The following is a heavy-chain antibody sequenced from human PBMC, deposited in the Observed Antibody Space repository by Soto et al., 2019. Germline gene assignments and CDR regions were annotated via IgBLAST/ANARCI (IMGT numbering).Heavy chain of an antibody. CDR1: GFTFSDYY. J-gene: IGHJ4*02. Sequence: GGSLRLSCEGSGFTFSDYYISWIRQAPGKGLEWISYSSNSGTFSRYADSVKGRFSISRDNTKNLLYLQMNSLRAEDMAVYYCARSGDNYNRLDYWGQGXPVTVYS. CDR3: ARSGDNYNRLDY. V-gene: IGHV3-11*06. CDR2: SSNSGTFS. D-gene: IGHD1-1*01.